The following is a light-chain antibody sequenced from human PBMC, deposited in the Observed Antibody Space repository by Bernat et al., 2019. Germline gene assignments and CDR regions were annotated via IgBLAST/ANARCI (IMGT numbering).Light chain of an antibody. CDR1: SSNIGSNY. CDR2: SNN. V-gene: IGLV1-47*02. J-gene: IGLJ3*02. CDR3: AAWDDSLTGRV. Sequence: QSVVTQPPSASGTPGQRVTISCSGSSSNIGSNYVYWYQQVPGTAPKLLIYSNNQRPSGVPDRFSGSKSGTSASLAISGLRSEDEADYYCAAWDDSLTGRVLGGGTKLTVL.